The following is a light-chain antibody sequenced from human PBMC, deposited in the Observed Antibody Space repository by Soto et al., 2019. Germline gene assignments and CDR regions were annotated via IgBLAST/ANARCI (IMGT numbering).Light chain of an antibody. CDR1: QSVSSY. CDR2: DAS. V-gene: IGKV3-11*01. CDR3: QQRSNWPIT. Sequence: EIVLTQSPATLSLSPGERATLSCRASQSVSSYLAWYQQKPGQAPRLLIYDASNRATGIPVRFSGSGSGTDFTLTISSLGPEDFAVYYCQQRSNWPITFGPGTKVEIK. J-gene: IGKJ3*01.